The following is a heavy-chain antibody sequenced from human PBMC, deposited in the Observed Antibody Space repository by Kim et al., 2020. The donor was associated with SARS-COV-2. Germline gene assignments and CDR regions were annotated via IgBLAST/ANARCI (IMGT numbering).Heavy chain of an antibody. Sequence: PSFQGHVTISADKSISTAYLQWSSLKAWDTAMYYCARLPGAGYYYYGMDVWGQGTTVTVSS. V-gene: IGHV5-10-1*01. CDR3: ARLPGAGYYYYGMDV. J-gene: IGHJ6*02. D-gene: IGHD7-27*01.